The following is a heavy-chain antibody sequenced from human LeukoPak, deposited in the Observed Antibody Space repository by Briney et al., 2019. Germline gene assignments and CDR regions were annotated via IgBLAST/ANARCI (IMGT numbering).Heavy chain of an antibody. CDR3: ARDFLYGSGSYYRVGWFDP. V-gene: IGHV4-39*07. J-gene: IGHJ5*02. D-gene: IGHD3-10*01. Sequence: PSETLSLTCTVSGGSISSNSYYWGWIRQPPGKGLEWIGSIYYSGSTYYDPSLKSRVTISVDTSKNQFSLKLSSVTAADTAVYYCARDFLYGSGSYYRVGWFDPWGQGTLVTVSS. CDR2: IYYSGST. CDR1: GGSISSNSYY.